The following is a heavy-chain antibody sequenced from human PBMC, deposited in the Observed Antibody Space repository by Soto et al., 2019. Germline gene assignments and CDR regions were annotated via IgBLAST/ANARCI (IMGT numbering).Heavy chain of an antibody. D-gene: IGHD3-10*01. CDR3: ARAGSYYGSGSPPYGMDV. V-gene: IGHV1-69*13. Sequence: SVKVSCKASGGTFSSYAISWVRQAPGQGLEWMGGIIPIFGTASYAQKFQGRVTITADESTSTAYMELSSLRSEDTAVYYCARAGSYYGSGSPPYGMDVWGQGTTVTVSS. CDR1: GGTFSSYA. J-gene: IGHJ6*02. CDR2: IIPIFGTA.